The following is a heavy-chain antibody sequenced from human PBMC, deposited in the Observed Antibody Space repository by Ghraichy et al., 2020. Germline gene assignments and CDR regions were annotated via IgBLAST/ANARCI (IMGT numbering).Heavy chain of an antibody. Sequence: GESLNISCAASGSTFSLYPMHWVRQAPGKGLEWVAFIRYDGSYKDYVDSGRGRFTVSRDNSKKTLFLQMDSLRAEDTAVYYCARVVNGLLDFWGQGTLVTVSS. D-gene: IGHD2-8*01. J-gene: IGHJ4*02. CDR1: GSTFSLYP. V-gene: IGHV3-30*02. CDR2: IRYDGSYK. CDR3: ARVVNGLLDF.